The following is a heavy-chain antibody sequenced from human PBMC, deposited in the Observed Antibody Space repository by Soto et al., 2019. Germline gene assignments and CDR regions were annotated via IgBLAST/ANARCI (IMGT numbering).Heavy chain of an antibody. J-gene: IGHJ4*02. D-gene: IGHD2-15*01. V-gene: IGHV3-30-3*01. CDR1: GFTFSSYA. Sequence: QVQLVESGGGVVQPGRSLRLSCAASGFTFSSYAMHWVRQAPGKGLEWVAVISYDGSNKYYADSVKGRFTISRDNSKNTLYLQMNSLRAEDTAVYYCARDYGCSGGGCPDYWGQGTLVTVSS. CDR3: ARDYGCSGGGCPDY. CDR2: ISYDGSNK.